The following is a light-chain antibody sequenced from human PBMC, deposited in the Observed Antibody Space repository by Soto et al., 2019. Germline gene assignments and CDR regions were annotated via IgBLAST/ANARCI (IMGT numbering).Light chain of an antibody. CDR2: YAS. V-gene: IGKV1-27*01. CDR3: LKYTKDAPGT. Sequence: DIQMTQSPSSLSASVGDRVTHTCRASQDISQYLAWYQQRPGKVPKLLIYYASTLQSGVPSRFSGSGSGTEFTLTISSLQPEDVATYYCLKYTKDAPGTFGQGTKVDI. CDR1: QDISQY. J-gene: IGKJ1*01.